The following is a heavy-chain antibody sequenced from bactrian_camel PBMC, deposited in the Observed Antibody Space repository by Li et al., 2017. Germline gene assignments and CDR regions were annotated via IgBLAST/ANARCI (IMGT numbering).Heavy chain of an antibody. CDR1: EWIFRNCK. V-gene: IGHV3S53*01. CDR3: ALDRLRCLTATPLSVQGYSH. Sequence: HVQLVESGGGSVQAGGSLKLSCTAPEWIFRNCKMGWHRKAPGKERELVSNINSDGKIKYADSVKGRFNISHDNDKNTVYLQMNSLKPEDTAMYYCALDRLRCLTATPLSVQGYSHWGQGTQVTVS. CDR2: INSDGKI. J-gene: IGHJ4*01. D-gene: IGHD2*01.